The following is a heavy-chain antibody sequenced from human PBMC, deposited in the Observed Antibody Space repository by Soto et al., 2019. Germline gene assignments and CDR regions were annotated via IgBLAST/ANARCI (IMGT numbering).Heavy chain of an antibody. CDR3: ARDREDGSGSYYDY. CDR2: ISYDGSNK. V-gene: IGHV3-30-3*01. CDR1: GFTFSSYA. Sequence: ESGGGVVQPGRSLRLSCAASGFTFSSYAMHWVRQAPGTGLEWVAVISYDGSNKYYADSVKGRFTISRDNSKNTLYLQMNSLRAEDTAVYYCARDREDGSGSYYDYWGQGTLVTVSS. D-gene: IGHD3-10*01. J-gene: IGHJ4*02.